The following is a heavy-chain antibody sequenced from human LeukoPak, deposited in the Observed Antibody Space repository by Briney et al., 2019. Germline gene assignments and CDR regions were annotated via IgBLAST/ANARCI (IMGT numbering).Heavy chain of an antibody. CDR2: IRYDGSNK. V-gene: IGHV3-30*02. Sequence: GGSLRLSCAASGFTFSSYSMNWVRQAPGKGLEWVAFIRYDGSNKYYADSVKGRFTISRDNSKNTLYLQMNSLRAEDTAVYYCAKGGPARIVVVIDYWGQGTLVTVSS. CDR1: GFTFSSYS. CDR3: AKGGPARIVVVIDY. J-gene: IGHJ4*02. D-gene: IGHD3-22*01.